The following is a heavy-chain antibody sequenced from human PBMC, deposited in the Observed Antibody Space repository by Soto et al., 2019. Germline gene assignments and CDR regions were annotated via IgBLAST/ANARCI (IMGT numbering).Heavy chain of an antibody. V-gene: IGHV1-3*01. J-gene: IGHJ6*02. CDR1: GYIFTSYS. CDR2: INGGNGNT. CDR3: ARFKANRPAIGMDA. Sequence: QVQVVQSGAEVKKAGDTVKVSCKASGYIFTSYSMHWVRQAPGQRLEWMGCINGGNGNTRYSQKFHDRVTITRDPSATTAYMEMRGLRSEDTAIYFCARFKANRPAIGMDAWGQGTTVTVAS.